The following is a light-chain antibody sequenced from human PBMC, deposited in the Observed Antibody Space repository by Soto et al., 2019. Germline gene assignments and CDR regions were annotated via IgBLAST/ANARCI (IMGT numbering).Light chain of an antibody. V-gene: IGKV3-20*01. Sequence: EVVLTQSPGTLSLSPGERATLSCRASQSVNSSYLAWYQQKPGQAPRLLIYSASSRATDIPDRFSGSGSGTDFTLTISRLEPEYFQVYYCQRYGISTTKYTFGQGTKLESK. CDR1: QSVNSSY. CDR2: SAS. J-gene: IGKJ2*01. CDR3: QRYGISTTKYT.